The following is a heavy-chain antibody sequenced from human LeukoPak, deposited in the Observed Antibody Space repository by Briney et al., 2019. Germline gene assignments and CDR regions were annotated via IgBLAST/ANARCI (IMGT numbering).Heavy chain of an antibody. J-gene: IGHJ6*02. Sequence: GGSLRLSCAASGFTVSTNYMSWVRQAPGKGLEWVSLIYSGGITQYADSVKGRFTISRDNAKNSLYLQMNSLRAEDTAVYYCARDRSPEGMDVWGQGTTVTVSS. D-gene: IGHD1-14*01. CDR2: IYSGGIT. CDR1: GFTVSTNY. V-gene: IGHV3-66*01. CDR3: ARDRSPEGMDV.